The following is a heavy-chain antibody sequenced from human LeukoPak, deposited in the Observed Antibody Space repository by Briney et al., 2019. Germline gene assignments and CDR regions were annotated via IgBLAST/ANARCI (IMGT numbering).Heavy chain of an antibody. CDR2: IHPGDSDT. CDR1: AYSFTSYW. Sequence: GESLQISCKGSAYSFTSYWIGWVRQMPGKGLEWMGLIHPGDSDTRYSPSFQGQVTISADKSISTAYLQWSSLKASDTAMYYCARQRGGCSGGSCTGMDVWGKGTTVTVSS. CDR3: ARQRGGCSGGSCTGMDV. D-gene: IGHD2-15*01. J-gene: IGHJ6*04. V-gene: IGHV5-51*01.